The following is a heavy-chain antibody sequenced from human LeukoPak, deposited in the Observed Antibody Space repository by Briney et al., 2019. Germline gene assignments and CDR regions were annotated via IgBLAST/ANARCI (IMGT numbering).Heavy chain of an antibody. D-gene: IGHD6-19*01. J-gene: IGHJ3*01. CDR1: GFTYDDFD. Sequence: SGGSLRLSCAASGFTYDDFDMHWVRQPPGKGLEWVSGVSWNSGIIDYADSVKGRFTISRDNARNSLFLQLNSLRPEDTALYYCAKDRAGSYFDAFDVWGQGTMVTVSS. CDR2: VSWNSGII. V-gene: IGHV3-9*01. CDR3: AKDRAGSYFDAFDV.